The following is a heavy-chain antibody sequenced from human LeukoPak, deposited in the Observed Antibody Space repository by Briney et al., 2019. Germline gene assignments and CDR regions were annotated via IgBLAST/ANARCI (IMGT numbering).Heavy chain of an antibody. CDR1: GGSISSGDYY. J-gene: IGHJ3*02. Sequence: SETLSLTXTVSGGSISSGDYYWSWIRQPPGKGLEWIGYIYYSGSTYYNPSLKSRVTISVDTSKNQFSLKLSSATAADTAVYYCARGAGFCSSTSCSDAFDIWGQGTMVTVSS. CDR2: IYYSGST. CDR3: ARGAGFCSSTSCSDAFDI. V-gene: IGHV4-30-4*08. D-gene: IGHD2-2*03.